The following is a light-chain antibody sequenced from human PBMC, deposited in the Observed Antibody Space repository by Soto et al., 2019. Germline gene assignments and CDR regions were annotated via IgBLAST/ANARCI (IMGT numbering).Light chain of an antibody. CDR3: SSYTSTSTLYV. CDR2: EVR. Sequence: HSVLTQPASVSGSLGQSITISCTGTSSDVGEYNYVSWYQQLPGRAPKLMIYEVRNRPSGVSNRFSGSKSGNTASLTISGLQPEDEADYYCSSYTSTSTLYVFGTGTKLTVL. V-gene: IGLV2-14*01. CDR1: SSDVGEYNY. J-gene: IGLJ1*01.